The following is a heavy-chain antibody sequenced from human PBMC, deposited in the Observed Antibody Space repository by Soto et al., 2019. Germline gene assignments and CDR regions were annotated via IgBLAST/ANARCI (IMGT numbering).Heavy chain of an antibody. CDR3: AHSGDFWSGYYRGVYNWFDP. D-gene: IGHD3-3*01. J-gene: IGHJ5*02. CDR2: IYWDDDK. CDR1: GFSLSTSGVG. V-gene: IGHV2-5*02. Sequence: QITLKESGPTLVKPTQTLTLTCTFSGFSLSTSGVGVGWIRQPPGKALEWLALIYWDDDKRYSPSLKSRLTITKDTSKNQVVLTMTNMDPVDTATYYCAHSGDFWSGYYRGVYNWFDPWGQGTLVTVSS.